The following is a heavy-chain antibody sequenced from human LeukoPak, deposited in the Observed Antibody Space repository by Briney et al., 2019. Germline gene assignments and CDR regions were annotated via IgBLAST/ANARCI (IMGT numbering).Heavy chain of an antibody. J-gene: IGHJ4*02. CDR1: GFSLTTNGVG. V-gene: IGHV2-5*02. Sequence: ESGPTLVNPTQTLTLTCTLSGFSLTTNGVGVGWVRQPPGKALQWLAVIYWDDDKRYSPSLKTRLSINKDTSKNQVVLRMTNMHPVDTGTYYCAHPGVAAAFDYWGQGILVTVSS. CDR2: IYWDDDK. D-gene: IGHD6-13*01. CDR3: AHPGVAAAFDY.